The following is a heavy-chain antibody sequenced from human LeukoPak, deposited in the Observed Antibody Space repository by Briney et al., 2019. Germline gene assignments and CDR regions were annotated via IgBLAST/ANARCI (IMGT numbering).Heavy chain of an antibody. CDR2: IWYDGSPK. J-gene: IGHJ4*02. V-gene: IGHV3-33*01. CDR1: GFTFSNYA. CDR3: ARVVDIVATIWFDY. Sequence: GGSLRLSCAASGFTFSNYAMHWVRQAPGKGLEWVAVIWYDGSPKYYPDSVKGRFTISRDNSKSTLYLQMNSLRAEDTAVYYCARVVDIVATIWFDYWGQGTLVTVSS. D-gene: IGHD5-12*01.